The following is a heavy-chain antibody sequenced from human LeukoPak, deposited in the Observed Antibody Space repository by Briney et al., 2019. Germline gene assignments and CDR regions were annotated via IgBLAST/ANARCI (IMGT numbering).Heavy chain of an antibody. CDR3: ARQRGDYYYYYMDV. J-gene: IGHJ6*03. V-gene: IGHV4-61*02. Sequence: NTSETLSLTCIVSGGSVSSGGYSWSWIRQPAGKGLEWIGRIYTSGSTNYNPSLKSRVTISVDTSKNQFSLKLSSVTAADTAVYYCARQRGDYYYYYMDVWGKGTTVTVSS. CDR1: GGSVSSGGYS. CDR2: IYTSGST.